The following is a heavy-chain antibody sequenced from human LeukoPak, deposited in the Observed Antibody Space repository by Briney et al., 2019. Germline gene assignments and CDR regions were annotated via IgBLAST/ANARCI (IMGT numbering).Heavy chain of an antibody. CDR1: GFTFSSYA. CDR2: ISINGGIT. Sequence: VGSLRLSCSASGFTFSSYAMHWVRQAPGKGVEYVSGISINGGITDYADSVKGRFTISRDNSRNTVCLQMSSLRAEDTAVYYCVKESRVVRGVIMDAFDMWGQGTMVTVSS. J-gene: IGHJ3*02. CDR3: VKESRVVRGVIMDAFDM. D-gene: IGHD3-10*01. V-gene: IGHV3-64D*06.